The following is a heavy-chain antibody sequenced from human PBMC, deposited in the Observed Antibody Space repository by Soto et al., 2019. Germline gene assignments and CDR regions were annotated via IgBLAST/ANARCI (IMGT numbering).Heavy chain of an antibody. CDR2: IVVGSGNT. V-gene: IGHV1-58*02. Sequence: ASVKVSCKASGFTFTSSAMQWVRQARGQRLEWIGWIVVGSGNTNYAQKFQERVTITRDMSTSTAYMELSSLRSEDTAVYYCAAATRPNYIWGSYCRNAFDIWGQGTMVTVSS. D-gene: IGHD3-16*01. J-gene: IGHJ3*02. CDR3: AAATRPNYIWGSYCRNAFDI. CDR1: GFTFTSSA.